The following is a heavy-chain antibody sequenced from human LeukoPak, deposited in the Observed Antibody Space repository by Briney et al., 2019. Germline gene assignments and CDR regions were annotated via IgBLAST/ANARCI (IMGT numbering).Heavy chain of an antibody. CDR1: GFTVSSNY. CDR2: ISSSSSYI. Sequence: GGSLRLSCAASGFTVSSNYMSWVRQAPGKGLEWVSSISSSSSYIYYADSVKGRFTISRDNAKNSLYLQMNSLRAEDTAVYYCARAVVGAPADYWGQGTLVTVSS. D-gene: IGHD2-15*01. J-gene: IGHJ4*02. V-gene: IGHV3-21*01. CDR3: ARAVVGAPADY.